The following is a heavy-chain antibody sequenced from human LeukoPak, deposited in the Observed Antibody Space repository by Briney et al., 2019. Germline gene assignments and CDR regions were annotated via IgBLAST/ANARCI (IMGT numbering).Heavy chain of an antibody. J-gene: IGHJ4*02. Sequence: SETLSLTCTVSGGSISSSSYYWGWIRQPPGKGLEWIGSIYYSGSTNYNPSLKSRVAISVDTSKNQFSLKLSSVTAADTAVYYCARQGPQKRLWEPYPYYFDYWGQGTLVTVSS. CDR2: IYYSGST. CDR1: GGSISSSSYY. V-gene: IGHV4-39*01. CDR3: ARQGPQKRLWEPYPYYFDY. D-gene: IGHD1-26*01.